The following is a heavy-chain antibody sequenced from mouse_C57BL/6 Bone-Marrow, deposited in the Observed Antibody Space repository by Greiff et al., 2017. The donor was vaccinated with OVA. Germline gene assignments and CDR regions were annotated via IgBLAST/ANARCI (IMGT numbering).Heavy chain of an antibody. CDR3: AKNSGYYSWYFDV. CDR2: IWRGGST. CDR1: GFSLTSYG. Sequence: QVQLKESGPGLVQPSQSLSITCTVSGFSLTSYGVHWVRQSPGKGLEWLGVIWRGGSTDYNAAFMSRLSITKDNSKSQVFFKMNSLQADDTAIYYCAKNSGYYSWYFDVWGTGTTVTVSS. V-gene: IGHV2-5*01. D-gene: IGHD2-3*01. J-gene: IGHJ1*03.